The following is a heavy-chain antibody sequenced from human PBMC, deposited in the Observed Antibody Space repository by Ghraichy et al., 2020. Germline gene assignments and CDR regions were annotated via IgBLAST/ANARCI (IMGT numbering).Heavy chain of an antibody. V-gene: IGHV4-34*01. D-gene: IGHD1-26*01. CDR1: GGSFSGYY. CDR3: ARGPRPSRGGSYYPLDY. J-gene: IGHJ4*02. CDR2: INHSGST. Sequence: ESLNISCAVYGGSFSGYYWSWIRQPPGKGLEWIGEINHSGSTNYNPSLKSRVTISVDTSKNQFSLKLSSVTAADTAVYYCARGPRPSRGGSYYPLDYWGQGTLVTVSS.